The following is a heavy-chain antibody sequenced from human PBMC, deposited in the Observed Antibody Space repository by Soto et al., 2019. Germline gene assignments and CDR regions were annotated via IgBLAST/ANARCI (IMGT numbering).Heavy chain of an antibody. D-gene: IGHD4-17*01. CDR3: ARISLGVLTDDYGDQDAFDI. J-gene: IGHJ3*02. CDR1: GYTLTSYG. V-gene: IGHV1-18*01. CDR2: ISAYNGNT. Sequence: ASVKVSCKASGYTLTSYGISWVRQAPGQGLEWMGWISAYNGNTNYAQKLQGRVTMTTDTSTSTAYMELRSLRSDDTAVYYCARISLGVLTDDYGDQDAFDIWG.